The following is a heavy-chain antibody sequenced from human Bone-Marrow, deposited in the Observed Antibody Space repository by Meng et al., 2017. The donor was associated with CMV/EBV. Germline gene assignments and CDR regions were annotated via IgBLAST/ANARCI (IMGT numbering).Heavy chain of an antibody. CDR3: ARDSQGGMDV. J-gene: IGHJ6*02. CDR2: IIPILGIA. CDR1: GGTFSSYA. Sequence: SVKVSCKAFGGTFSSYAICWVRQAPGQGREWMGGIIPILGIANYAQKFQGRVTITADKSTSTAYMELSSLRSEDTAVDYCARDSQGGMDVWGQGTTVTVSS. V-gene: IGHV1-69*10.